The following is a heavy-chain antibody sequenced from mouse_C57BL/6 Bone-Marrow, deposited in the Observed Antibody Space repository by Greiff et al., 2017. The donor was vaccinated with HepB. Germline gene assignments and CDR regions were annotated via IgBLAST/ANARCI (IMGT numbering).Heavy chain of an antibody. CDR1: GYTFTSYW. D-gene: IGHD3-2*02. Sequence: QVQLQQSGAELVKPGASVKMSCKASGYTFTSYWITWVKQRPGQGLEWIGDIYPGSGSTNYNEKFKSKATLTVDTSSSTAYMQLSSLTSEDSAVYACARPCPLDSSGGFADWGQGTLVTVSA. J-gene: IGHJ3*01. CDR3: ARPCPLDSSGGFAD. V-gene: IGHV1-55*01. CDR2: IYPGSGST.